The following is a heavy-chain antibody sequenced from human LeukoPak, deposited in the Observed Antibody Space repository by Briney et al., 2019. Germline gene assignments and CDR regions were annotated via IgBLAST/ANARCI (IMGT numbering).Heavy chain of an antibody. CDR2: IIPIFGTA. Sequence: SVKVSCKASGCTFSSYASSWVRQAPGQGLEWMGGIIPIFGTANYAQKFQGRVTITADESTSTAYMELRSLRSEDTAVYCCARGTGEFDYWGQGTLVTVSS. CDR3: ARGTGEFDY. D-gene: IGHD1-1*01. V-gene: IGHV1-69*01. CDR1: GCTFSSYA. J-gene: IGHJ4*02.